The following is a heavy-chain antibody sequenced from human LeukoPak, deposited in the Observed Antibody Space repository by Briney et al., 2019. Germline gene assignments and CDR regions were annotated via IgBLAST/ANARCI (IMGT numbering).Heavy chain of an antibody. D-gene: IGHD3-10*02. V-gene: IGHV2-70*11. CDR3: ARILSTMSSSDYYLAF. J-gene: IGHJ6*03. CDR1: VFSLDTGGVW. CDR2: IEWDDEK. Sequence: SGPTLVKPTQTLTLTCTFSVFSLDTGGVWVSWIRQPPAKALEWLARIEWDDEKYYSTSLKTRLTISKHSSQNQVILTATNMDPVDTATYYCARILSTMSSSDYYLAFWGKGPSVTVSS.